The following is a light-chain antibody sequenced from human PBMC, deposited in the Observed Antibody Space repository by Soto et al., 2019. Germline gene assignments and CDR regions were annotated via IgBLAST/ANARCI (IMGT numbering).Light chain of an antibody. Sequence: DIVMTQSPDSLAVSLGESATINCKSIQSVFFSSNNKNYLAWYQQKPGQSPKLLIYWASTRESGVPDRFSGSGSGTDFTLTISSLQAADVAVYFCQQYYSPPWTFGPGTKVDIK. CDR2: WAS. CDR3: QQYYSPPWT. V-gene: IGKV4-1*01. CDR1: QSVFFSSNNKNY. J-gene: IGKJ1*01.